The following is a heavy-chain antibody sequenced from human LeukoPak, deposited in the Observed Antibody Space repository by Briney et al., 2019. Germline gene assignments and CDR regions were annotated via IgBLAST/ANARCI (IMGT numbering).Heavy chain of an antibody. CDR2: IDPNSGGT. V-gene: IGHV1-2*02. J-gene: IGHJ4*02. Sequence: GASVTLSCKASGYAVTVYYMHWVWHAPGQGPEWMGWIDPNSGGTNYAQKFQGRVTMTRDTSISTAYMELSRLRSDDTAVYYCASWCSSTSCYGPPFDYWGEGTLVTVSS. CDR1: GYAVTVYY. D-gene: IGHD2-2*01. CDR3: ASWCSSTSCYGPPFDY.